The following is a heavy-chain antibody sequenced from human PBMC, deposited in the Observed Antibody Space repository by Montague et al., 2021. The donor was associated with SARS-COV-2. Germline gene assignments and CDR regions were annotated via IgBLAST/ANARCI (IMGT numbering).Heavy chain of an antibody. CDR1: GGSISSGYFY. J-gene: IGHJ4*01. V-gene: IGHV4-61*02. D-gene: IGHD4-17*01. CDR2: IYPGGNT. Sequence: TLSLTCTVSGGSISSGYFYWSWIRQLAGKGLEWIGLIYPGGNTYYNPSLKSRVTLSVDTSKNQFSLKLSSLTAADTAVYYCAGVYTVTYYFDYWGRGTLVTVSS. CDR3: AGVYTVTYYFDY.